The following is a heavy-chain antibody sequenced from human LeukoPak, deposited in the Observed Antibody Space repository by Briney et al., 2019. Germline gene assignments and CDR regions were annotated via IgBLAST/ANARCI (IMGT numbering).Heavy chain of an antibody. Sequence: PSETLSLTCSVSGGPISSGDSYWSWIRQPPGKGLEWIGYIYYSGSTYYNPSLKSRVAISVDTSKNQFSPKLSSVTAADTAVYYCARVFYYDSSGYYFDYWAQGTLVTVSS. V-gene: IGHV4-30-4*02. CDR3: ARVFYYDSSGYYFDY. D-gene: IGHD3-22*01. CDR1: GGPISSGDSY. J-gene: IGHJ4*02. CDR2: IYYSGST.